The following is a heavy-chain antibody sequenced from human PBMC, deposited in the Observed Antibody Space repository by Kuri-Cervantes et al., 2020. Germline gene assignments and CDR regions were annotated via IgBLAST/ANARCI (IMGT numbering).Heavy chain of an antibody. Sequence: ASVKVSCKASGYTFTGYYMHWVRQAPGQGLEWMGWINPNSGGTNYAQKFQGRVTMTEDTSADTAYMELSSLRSEDTVVYYCATGGTQSYYDILTGRGGPYYYGMDVWGQGTTVTVSS. CDR1: GYTFTGYY. J-gene: IGHJ6*02. V-gene: IGHV1-2*02. CDR2: INPNSGGT. CDR3: ATGGTQSYYDILTGRGGPYYYGMDV. D-gene: IGHD3-9*01.